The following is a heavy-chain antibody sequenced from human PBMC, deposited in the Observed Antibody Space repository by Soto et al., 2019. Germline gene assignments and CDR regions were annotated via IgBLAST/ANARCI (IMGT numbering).Heavy chain of an antibody. J-gene: IGHJ4*02. V-gene: IGHV1-18*01. Sequence: ASVKVSCKASGYTFTSYGISWVRQAPGQGLEWMGWISAYNGNTNYAQKLQGRVTMTRNTSISTAYMELSSLRFEDTAVYYCARTLYGDNVDCWGQGTLVTVSS. CDR3: ARTLYGDNVDC. CDR2: ISAYNGNT. D-gene: IGHD4-17*01. CDR1: GYTFTSYG.